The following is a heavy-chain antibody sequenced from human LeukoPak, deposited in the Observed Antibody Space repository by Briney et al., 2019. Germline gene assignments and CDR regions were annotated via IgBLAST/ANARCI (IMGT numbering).Heavy chain of an antibody. J-gene: IGHJ4*02. CDR2: ISYDGINQ. Sequence: PGGSLRLSCATSGFTFSSYAMHWVRQAPGKGLEGVALISYDGINQYYTDSVKGRFIISRDNSKNTLYLQLNSQRLEDTAVYYCTRTTFGVVYYFDYWGQGTLVTVSS. CDR1: GFTFSSYA. V-gene: IGHV3-30*04. CDR3: TRTTFGVVYYFDY. D-gene: IGHD1/OR15-1a*01.